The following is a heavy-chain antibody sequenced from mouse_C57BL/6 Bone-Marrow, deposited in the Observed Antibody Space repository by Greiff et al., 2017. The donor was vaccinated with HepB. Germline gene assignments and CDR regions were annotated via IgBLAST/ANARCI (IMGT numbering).Heavy chain of an antibody. V-gene: IGHV1-59*01. CDR2: IDPSDSYT. Sequence: VQLQQPGAELVRPGTSVKLSCKASGYTFTSYWMHWVKQRPGQGLEWIGVIDPSDSYTNYNQKFKGKATLTVDTSSSTAYMQLSSLTSEDSAVYYCARLYDYVPRFAYWGQGTLVTVSA. J-gene: IGHJ3*01. CDR1: GYTFTSYW. CDR3: ARLYDYVPRFAY. D-gene: IGHD2-4*01.